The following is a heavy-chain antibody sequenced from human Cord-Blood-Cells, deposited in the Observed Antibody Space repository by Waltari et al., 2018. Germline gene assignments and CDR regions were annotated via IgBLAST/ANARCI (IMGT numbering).Heavy chain of an antibody. J-gene: IGHJ3*02. V-gene: IGHV1-69*04. CDR2: IIPILGIA. CDR3: ARGARIGDAFDI. CDR1: GGTFSSYA. Sequence: KKPGSSVKVSCKASGGTFSSYAISWVRQAPGQGLEWMGRIIPILGIANYAQKFQGRVTITADKSTSTAYMELSSLRSEDTAVYYCARGARIGDAFDIWGQGTMVTVSS. D-gene: IGHD3-16*02.